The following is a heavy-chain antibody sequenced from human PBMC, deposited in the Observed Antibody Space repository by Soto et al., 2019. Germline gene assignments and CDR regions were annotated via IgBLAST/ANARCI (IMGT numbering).Heavy chain of an antibody. CDR2: IIPIFGTA. CDR3: ARMIGDYEASYYGMDV. D-gene: IGHD4-17*01. V-gene: IGHV1-69*13. CDR1: GGTFSSYA. Sequence: SVKVSCKASGGTFSSYAISWVRQAPGQGLEWMGGIIPIFGTANYAQKFQGRVTITADESTSTAYMELSSLRSEDTAVYYCARMIGDYEASYYGMDVWGQGTTVTVSS. J-gene: IGHJ6*02.